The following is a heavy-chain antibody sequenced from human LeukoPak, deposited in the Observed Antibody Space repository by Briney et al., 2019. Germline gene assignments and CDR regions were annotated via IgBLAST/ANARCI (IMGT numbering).Heavy chain of an antibody. D-gene: IGHD2-15*01. J-gene: IGHJ4*02. Sequence: SETLSLTCTVSDGSISSGGYYWSWIRQHPGKGLEWIGYIYYSGSTYYNPSLKSRVTISVDTSKNQFSLKLSSVTAADTAVYYCARVDSGGSSPPFDYWGQGTLVTVSS. CDR2: IYYSGST. V-gene: IGHV4-31*03. CDR1: DGSISSGGYY. CDR3: ARVDSGGSSPPFDY.